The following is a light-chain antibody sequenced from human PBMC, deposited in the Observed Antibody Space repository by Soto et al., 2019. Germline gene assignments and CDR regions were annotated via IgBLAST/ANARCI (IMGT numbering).Light chain of an antibody. CDR2: GAS. CDR3: HHSTT. Sequence: ELVLTQSPDTLSLSPGERATLSCRASQSVDSDYLAWYQHKPGQAPRLLIYGASTRLTVIPDRFGGSGSGTGFALTMSRLAPEDFAFYYCHHSTTFGPGTKVDGK. J-gene: IGKJ3*01. CDR1: QSVDSDY. V-gene: IGKV3-20*01.